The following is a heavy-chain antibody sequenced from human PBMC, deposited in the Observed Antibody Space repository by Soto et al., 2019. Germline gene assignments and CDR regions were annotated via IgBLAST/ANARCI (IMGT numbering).Heavy chain of an antibody. Sequence: GESLKISCQASGYNVATYWIAWVRQMSGKGLEYMGIIYPGNSDARYSPSFQGHVTFSADKSISTAYLHWSSMKASDTAMHYCARYGFCGDYASNCHEPSAQGTLVPVSS. J-gene: IGHJ5*02. CDR3: ARYGFCGDYASNCHEP. D-gene: IGHD4-17*01. CDR1: GYNVATYW. V-gene: IGHV5-51*01. CDR2: IYPGNSDA.